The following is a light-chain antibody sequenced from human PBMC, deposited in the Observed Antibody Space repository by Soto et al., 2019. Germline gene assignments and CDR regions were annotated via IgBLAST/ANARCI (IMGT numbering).Light chain of an antibody. J-gene: IGLJ3*02. CDR2: NND. V-gene: IGLV1-44*01. CDR1: SSNIGKNT. CDR3: AVWDDSMNGRL. Sequence: QSVLTQPPSASGTPGQRVTISCSGSSSNIGKNTLIWYQQVPGTAPKVVIYNNDKRPARVPDRFSASKSGTSASLTINGLQSEDEADYYCAVWDDSMNGRLFGGGTKLTVL.